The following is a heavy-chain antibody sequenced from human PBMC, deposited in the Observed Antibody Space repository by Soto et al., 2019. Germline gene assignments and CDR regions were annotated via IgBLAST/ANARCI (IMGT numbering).Heavy chain of an antibody. CDR1: GGSFSIYY. CDR3: ARRGGTSMDV. J-gene: IGHJ6*02. CDR2: INHSGST. V-gene: IGHV4-34*01. Sequence: PSETLSLTCAVYGGSFSIYYWSWVRQPPGKGLEWIGEINHSGSTNYNPSLKSRVNISVDTSKNQFSLKLSSVTAADTAVYYCARRGGTSMDVWGQGXTVTVSS. D-gene: IGHD1-26*01.